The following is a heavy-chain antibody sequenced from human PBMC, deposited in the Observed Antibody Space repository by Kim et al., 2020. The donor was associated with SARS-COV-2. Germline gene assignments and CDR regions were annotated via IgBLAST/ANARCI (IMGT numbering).Heavy chain of an antibody. CDR1: EFTFSTSG. D-gene: IGHD3-10*01. J-gene: IGHJ4*02. CDR3: ARGRPSVMIRGVSDDNHFDY. Sequence: GGSLRLSCAASEFTFSTSGMHWVRQAPGNGLEWVAVISYDGSNKYYADSVKGRFTISRDNSKNTLYLQMNSLRADDTAVYYCARGRPSVMIRGVSDDNHFDYWGQGTLVTVSS. V-gene: IGHV3-33*05. CDR2: ISYDGSNK.